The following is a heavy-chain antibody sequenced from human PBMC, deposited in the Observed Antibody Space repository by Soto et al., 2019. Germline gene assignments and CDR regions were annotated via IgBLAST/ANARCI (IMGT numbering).Heavy chain of an antibody. J-gene: IGHJ6*03. V-gene: IGHV3-53*04. D-gene: IGHD3-10*01. Sequence: GGSLRLSCAASGFTVSSNYMSWVRQAPGKGLEWVSVIYSGGSTYYADSVKGRFTISRHNSKNTLYLQMNSLRAEDTAVYYCARILGVQHYYYMDVWGKGTTVTVSS. CDR1: GFTVSSNY. CDR2: IYSGGST. CDR3: ARILGVQHYYYMDV.